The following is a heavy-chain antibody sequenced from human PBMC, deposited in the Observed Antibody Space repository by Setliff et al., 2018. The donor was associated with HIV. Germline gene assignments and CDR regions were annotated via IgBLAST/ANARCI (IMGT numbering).Heavy chain of an antibody. CDR3: ARQPSGFLNPKDSFDF. CDR1: GYNFANYW. CDR2: IYPGDSDT. J-gene: IGHJ3*01. Sequence: PGASLKLSCKASGYNFANYWIGWVRQRPGKGLEWMGIIYPGDSDTKYSPSFQGQVSISADKSTSTAFLQWISLKAPDTATYYCARQPSGFLNPKDSFDFWGQGTRVTVSS. V-gene: IGHV5-51*01.